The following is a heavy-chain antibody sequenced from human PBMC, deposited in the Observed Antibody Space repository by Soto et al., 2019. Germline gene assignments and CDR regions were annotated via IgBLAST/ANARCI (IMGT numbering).Heavy chain of an antibody. J-gene: IGHJ6*02. CDR2: IIPILGTA. CDR3: ARSPVYCSSTSCYAPIYYGMDV. CDR1: GGTFSSYA. V-gene: IGHV1-69*01. Sequence: QVQLVQSGAEVKKPGSSVKVSCKASGGTFSSYAISWVRQAPGQGLEWMGGIIPILGTANYAQKFQGRVTITADESTSTAYMELSSLRSEGTAVYYCARSPVYCSSTSCYAPIYYGMDVWGQGTTVTVSS. D-gene: IGHD2-2*01.